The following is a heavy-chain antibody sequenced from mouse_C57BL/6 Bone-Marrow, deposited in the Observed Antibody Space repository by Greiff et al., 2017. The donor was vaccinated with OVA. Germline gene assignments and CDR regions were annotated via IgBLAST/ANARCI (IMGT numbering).Heavy chain of an antibody. CDR1: GFTFSNYW. J-gene: IGHJ4*01. CDR3: TENYINPYYAMDD. Sequence: EVKLVESGGGLVQPGGSMKLSCVASGFTFSNYWMNWVRQSPEKGLEWVAQIRLKSDNYATHYAESVKGRFTISRDDAKSSVNRQMNNLRAEDTGIYYCTENYINPYYAMDDWGKGTSVTVSS. V-gene: IGHV6-3*01. D-gene: IGHD2-5*01. CDR2: IRLKSDNYAT.